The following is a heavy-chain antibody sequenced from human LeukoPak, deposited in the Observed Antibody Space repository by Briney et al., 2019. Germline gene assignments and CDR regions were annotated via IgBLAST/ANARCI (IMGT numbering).Heavy chain of an antibody. V-gene: IGHV4-30-2*01. CDR2: IYHSGST. CDR3: ASNSDYGFDY. Sequence: PSETLSLTCAVSGGSISSGGYSWSWIRQPPGKGLEWIGYIYHSGSTYYNPSLKSRVTISVDRSKNQFSLKLSSVTAADTAVYYCASNSDYGFDYWGQGTLVTASS. CDR1: GGSISSGGYS. D-gene: IGHD5-12*01. J-gene: IGHJ4*02.